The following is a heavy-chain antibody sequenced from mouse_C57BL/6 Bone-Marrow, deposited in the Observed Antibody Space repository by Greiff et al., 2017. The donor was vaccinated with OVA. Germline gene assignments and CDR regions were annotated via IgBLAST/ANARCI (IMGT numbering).Heavy chain of an antibody. D-gene: IGHD1-1*01. CDR3: ARDHGSSHFDY. V-gene: IGHV5-4*01. CDR1: GFTFSSYA. Sequence: EVQGVESGGGLVKPGGSLKLSCAASGFTFSSYAMSWVRQTPEKRLEWVATISDDGSYTYYPDSVKGRFTISRDNAKNNLYLQMSHLKSEDTAMYYCARDHGSSHFDYWGQGTTLTVSS. J-gene: IGHJ2*01. CDR2: ISDDGSYT.